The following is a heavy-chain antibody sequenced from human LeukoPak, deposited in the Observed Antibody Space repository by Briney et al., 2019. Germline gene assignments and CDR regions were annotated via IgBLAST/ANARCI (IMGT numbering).Heavy chain of an antibody. D-gene: IGHD6-13*01. CDR3: AREAKAGSWPPKEGVDY. Sequence: PGGSLRLSCAASGFIFSSYWMSWVRQAPGKGLEWLSYISRSGSAIYYADSVKGRFTISRDNAKNSLYLQMNSLRAEDTAVYYCAREAKAGSWPPKEGVDYWGQGTLVTVSS. J-gene: IGHJ4*02. V-gene: IGHV3-48*04. CDR2: ISRSGSAI. CDR1: GFIFSSYW.